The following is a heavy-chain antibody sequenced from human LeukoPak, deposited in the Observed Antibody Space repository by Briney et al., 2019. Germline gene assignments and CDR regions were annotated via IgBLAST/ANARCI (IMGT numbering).Heavy chain of an antibody. J-gene: IGHJ6*03. Sequence: SETLSLTCAVYGGSFSGYYWSWIRQPPGKGLEWIGEINHSGSTNYNPSLKSRVTISVDTSKNQFSLKLSSVTAADTAVYYCARVDRDTAMVIGDYYMDVWGKGTTATVSS. D-gene: IGHD5-18*01. CDR1: GGSFSGYY. V-gene: IGHV4-34*01. CDR3: ARVDRDTAMVIGDYYMDV. CDR2: INHSGST.